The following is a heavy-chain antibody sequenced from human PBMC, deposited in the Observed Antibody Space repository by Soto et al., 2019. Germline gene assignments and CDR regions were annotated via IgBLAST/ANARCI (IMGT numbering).Heavy chain of an antibody. Sequence: EVQLVESGGGLVQPGGSLRLSCAASGFTLSDQYMDWVRQAPGKGLEWVGRIRNKPNGYSTEYAASVKDRFTISRDDSRNSLYLQMTSLKTEDTAVYYCVRGIAVAGRDYWGQGTLVTVSS. CDR2: IRNKPNGYST. CDR3: VRGIAVAGRDY. V-gene: IGHV3-72*01. J-gene: IGHJ4*02. CDR1: GFTLSDQY. D-gene: IGHD6-19*01.